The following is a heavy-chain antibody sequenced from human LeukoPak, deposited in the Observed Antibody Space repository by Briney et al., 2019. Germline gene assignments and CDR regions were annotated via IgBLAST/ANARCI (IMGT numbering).Heavy chain of an antibody. CDR2: INHSGST. V-gene: IGHV4-34*01. J-gene: IGHJ4*02. CDR1: GGSFSGYN. D-gene: IGHD3-22*01. Sequence: KTSETLSLTCAVYGGSFSGYNWSWIRQPPGKGLEWIGEINHSGSTNYNPSLKSRVTISVDTSKNQFSLKLSSVTAADTAVYYCARGAIVVVYDYWGQGTLVTVSS. CDR3: ARGAIVVVYDY.